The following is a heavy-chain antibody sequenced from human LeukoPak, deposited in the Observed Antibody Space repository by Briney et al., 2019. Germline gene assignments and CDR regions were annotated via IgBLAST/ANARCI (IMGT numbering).Heavy chain of an antibody. CDR1: GYTFTGYY. CDR2: INPNSGGT. J-gene: IGHJ6*02. Sequence: ASVKVSCKASGYTFTGYYMHWVRQAPGQGLEWMGWINPNSGGTNYAQKFQGRVTMTRDTSISTAYMELSRLRSDDTAVYYCARTALFDSSSWALSIPQCYYGMDVWGQGTTVTVSS. CDR3: ARTALFDSSSWALSIPQCYYGMDV. V-gene: IGHV1-2*02. D-gene: IGHD6-13*01.